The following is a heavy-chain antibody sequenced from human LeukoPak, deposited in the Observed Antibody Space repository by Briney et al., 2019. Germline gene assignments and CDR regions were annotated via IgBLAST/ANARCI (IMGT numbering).Heavy chain of an antibody. CDR3: ARHGGSYSFDY. CDR1: GGSISSYY. D-gene: IGHD1-26*01. CDR2: IYYSGST. V-gene: IGHV4-59*08. J-gene: IGHJ4*02. Sequence: SETLSLTCTVSGGSISSYYWSWIRQPPGKGLECIGYIYYSGSTNYNPSLKSRVTISVDTSKNQFSLRLSSATAADTAVYYCARHGGSYSFDYWGQGTLVTVSS.